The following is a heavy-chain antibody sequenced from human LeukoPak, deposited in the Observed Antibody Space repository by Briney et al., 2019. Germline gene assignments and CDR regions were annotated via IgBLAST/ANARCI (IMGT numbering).Heavy chain of an antibody. V-gene: IGHV3-23*01. CDR1: GFTFSGYA. D-gene: IGHD2-15*01. CDR3: AKVQRAATLVH. CDR2: ISGSGGST. J-gene: IGHJ4*02. Sequence: GGSLRLSCAASGFTFSGYAMSWVRQAPGKGLEWVSAISGSGGSTYYADSVKGRFTISRDNSKNTLYLQMNSLRAEDTTVYYCAKVQRAATLVHWGQGTLVTVSS.